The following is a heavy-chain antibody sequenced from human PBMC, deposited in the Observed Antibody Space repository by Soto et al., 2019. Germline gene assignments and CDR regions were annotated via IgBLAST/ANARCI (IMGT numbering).Heavy chain of an antibody. CDR2: IYNSGGT. J-gene: IGHJ5*02. V-gene: IGHV4-30-2*01. Sequence: QLQLQESGSGLVKPSQTLSLTCAVSGGSISSGDYCWSWIRQPAGKGLEWIGYIYNSGGTYYNPSLKSRVTISVHRSKNQFSLKLSSVTAADTAVYYCARVVVAAKGGWFDPWGQGTLVSVSS. CDR1: GGSISSGDYC. CDR3: ARVVVAAKGGWFDP. D-gene: IGHD2-15*01.